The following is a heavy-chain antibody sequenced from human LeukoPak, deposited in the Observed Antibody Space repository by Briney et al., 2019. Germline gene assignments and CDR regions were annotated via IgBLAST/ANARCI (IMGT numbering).Heavy chain of an antibody. V-gene: IGHV4-39*02. CDR3: ARSRIAAPGTEYFQH. CDR2: IYNTGTT. Sequence: PSETLSLTCTVSGGSLSSSSFFWGWIRQIPGKRLEWIGNIYNTGTTLYNPSLKTRVTISVDTSKIHFSLSLRSVTAADTAVYFCARSRIAAPGTEYFQHWGRGTLVSVSS. J-gene: IGHJ1*01. CDR1: GGSLSSSSFF. D-gene: IGHD6-13*01.